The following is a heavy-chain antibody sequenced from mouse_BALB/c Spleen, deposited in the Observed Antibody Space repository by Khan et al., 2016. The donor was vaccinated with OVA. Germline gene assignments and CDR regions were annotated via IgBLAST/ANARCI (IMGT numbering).Heavy chain of an antibody. V-gene: IGHV1-15*01. CDR2: IDPETGGS. Sequence: VQLQESGAELVRPGASVTLSCKASGYTFTDYEMHWVKQTPVYGLEWIGPIDPETGGSAYNQNFKGKATLTADKASSTVYMELRSLTSEASAVYCCTRGGGFAYWGQGTLVTVSA. CDR3: TRGGGFAY. CDR1: GYTFTDYE. J-gene: IGHJ3*01.